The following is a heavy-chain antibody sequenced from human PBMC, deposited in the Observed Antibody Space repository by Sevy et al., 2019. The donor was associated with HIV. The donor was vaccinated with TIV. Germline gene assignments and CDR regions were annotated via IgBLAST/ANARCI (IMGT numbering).Heavy chain of an antibody. CDR2: IYHSGST. V-gene: IGHV4-30-2*01. J-gene: IGHJ6*03. Sequence: SETLSLTCAVSGGSISSGGYSWSWIRQPPGKGLEWIGYIYHSGSTYYNPSLKSRVTISVDRSKNQFSLKLSSVTAADTAEYYCARYYYDSSGYYSGTKGYYYYMDVWGKGTTVTVSS. CDR3: ARYYYDSSGYYSGTKGYYYYMDV. CDR1: GGSISSGGYS. D-gene: IGHD3-22*01.